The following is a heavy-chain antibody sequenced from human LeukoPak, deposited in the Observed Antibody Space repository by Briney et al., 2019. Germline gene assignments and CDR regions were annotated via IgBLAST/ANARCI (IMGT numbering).Heavy chain of an antibody. J-gene: IGHJ4*02. D-gene: IGHD6-19*01. Sequence: SETLSLTCTVSGGSISSYYWSWIRQPPGKGLEWIGYIYYSGSTNYNPSLKSRVTISVDTSKNQFSLQLNSVTPEDTAVYYCAGGSVTGSGWDSWGQGTLVTVSS. V-gene: IGHV4-59*08. CDR2: IYYSGST. CDR3: AGGSVTGSGWDS. CDR1: GGSISSYY.